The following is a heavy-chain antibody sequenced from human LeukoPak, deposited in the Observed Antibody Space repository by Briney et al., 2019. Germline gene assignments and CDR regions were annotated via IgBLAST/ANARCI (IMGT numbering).Heavy chain of an antibody. CDR1: GFTFSSYA. D-gene: IGHD3-10*01. V-gene: IGHV3-23*01. CDR2: ISGSGGST. J-gene: IGHJ4*02. Sequence: PGGSLRLSCAASGFTFSSYAMSWVRQAPGKGLEGVSAISGSGGSTYYADSAKGRFTISRDNSKNTLYLQMNSLRYEDTAVYYCAKGRLSMVRGVMIFDYWGQGTLVTVSS. CDR3: AKGRLSMVRGVMIFDY.